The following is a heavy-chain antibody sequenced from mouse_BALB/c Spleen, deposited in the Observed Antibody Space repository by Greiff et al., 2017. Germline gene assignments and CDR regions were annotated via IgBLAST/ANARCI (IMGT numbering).Heavy chain of an antibody. D-gene: IGHD2-14*01. CDR2: ISDGGSYT. Sequence: EVKLMESGGGLVKPGGSLKLSCAASGFTFSDYYMYWVRQTPEKRLEWVATISDGGSYTYYPDSVKGRFTISRDNAKNNLYLQMSSLKSEDTAMYYCASNYRYDGQFAYWGQGTLVTVSA. J-gene: IGHJ3*01. V-gene: IGHV5-4*02. CDR3: ASNYRYDGQFAY. CDR1: GFTFSDYY.